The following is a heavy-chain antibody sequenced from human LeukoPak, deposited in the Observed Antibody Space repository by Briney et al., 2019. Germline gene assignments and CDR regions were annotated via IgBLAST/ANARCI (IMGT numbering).Heavy chain of an antibody. CDR1: GYTFTSYY. CDR3: ATSGPDFLPVSPLLDY. Sequence: ASVKVSCKASGYTFTSYYLHWVRQAPGQGLEWMGWINPHSGDTEYAQKFQGRVTMTRDTFISTAYLELSRLKSDDTAVYYCATSGPDFLPVSPLLDYWGQGTLVTVSS. V-gene: IGHV1-2*02. CDR2: INPHSGDT. J-gene: IGHJ4*02. D-gene: IGHD2/OR15-2a*01.